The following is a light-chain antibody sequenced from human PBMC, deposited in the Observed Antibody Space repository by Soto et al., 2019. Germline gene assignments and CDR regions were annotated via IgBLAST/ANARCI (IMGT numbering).Light chain of an antibody. CDR2: GAS. CDR1: QSVSINS. CDR3: QQYGSSPGT. Sequence: EIVLTQSPGTLSLSPGERATLSCRASQSVSINSLAWYHQKPGQAPRLLIYGASSRATGIPDRFSGSGSGTDFTLTISRLEPEDFAVYYCQQYGSSPGTFGQGTKVEIK. V-gene: IGKV3-20*01. J-gene: IGKJ1*01.